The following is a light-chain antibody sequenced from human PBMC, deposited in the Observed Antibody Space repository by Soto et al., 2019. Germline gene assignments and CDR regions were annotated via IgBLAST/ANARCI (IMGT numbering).Light chain of an antibody. J-gene: IGLJ1*01. CDR1: SSDIGSYNR. CDR3: SLYTGISTYV. Sequence: QSVLTQPPSVSGSPGQSVTISCTGISSDIGSYNRVSWYQQPPGTAPKLMIYEVNNRPSGVPDRFSGSTSGNTASLTISGLRAEDEADYYCSLYTGISTYVFGTGTKVTVL. V-gene: IGLV2-18*01. CDR2: EVN.